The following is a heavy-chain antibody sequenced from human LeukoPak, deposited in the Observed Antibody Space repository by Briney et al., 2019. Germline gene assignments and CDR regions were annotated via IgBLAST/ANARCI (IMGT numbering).Heavy chain of an antibody. CDR1: GFTFSNYY. V-gene: IGHV3-11*04. CDR2: ISRSGTII. D-gene: IGHD3-3*01. J-gene: IGHJ4*02. Sequence: GGSLRLSCAASGFTFSNYYMSWVRQAPGKGLEWVSYISRSGTIISYADSVKGRFTISRDNARNSLYLQMNSLRAEDTAVYYCARERDDYYFDYWGQGTLVTVSS. CDR3: ARERDDYYFDY.